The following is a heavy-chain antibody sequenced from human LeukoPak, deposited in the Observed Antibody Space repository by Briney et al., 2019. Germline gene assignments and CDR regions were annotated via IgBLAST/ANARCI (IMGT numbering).Heavy chain of an antibody. CDR2: IYSGGST. J-gene: IGHJ3*02. V-gene: IGHV3-66*04. CDR3: TRRDNSSGYLGPGAFDI. Sequence: PGGSLRLSCAASGFTVSSNYMSWVRQAPGKGLEWVSVIYSGGSTYYADSVKGRFTISRDNSKNTLYLQMNSLRAEDTAVYYCTRRDNSSGYLGPGAFDIWGQGTMVTVSS. CDR1: GFTVSSNY. D-gene: IGHD3-22*01.